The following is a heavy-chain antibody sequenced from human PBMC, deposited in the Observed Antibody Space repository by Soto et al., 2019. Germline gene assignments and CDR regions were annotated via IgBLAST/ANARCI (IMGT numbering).Heavy chain of an antibody. V-gene: IGHV1-18*04. CDR1: GYTFTSYG. J-gene: IGHJ4*02. CDR3: ARGYYDFWSGYYTDYFDY. D-gene: IGHD3-3*01. CDR2: ISAYNGNT. Sequence: ASVKVSCKASGYTFTSYGINWVRQAPGQGLEWMGWISAYNGNTNYAQRLQGRVTMTTDTSTSTAYMELRSLRSDDTAVYYCARGYYDFWSGYYTDYFDYWGQGTLVTVSS.